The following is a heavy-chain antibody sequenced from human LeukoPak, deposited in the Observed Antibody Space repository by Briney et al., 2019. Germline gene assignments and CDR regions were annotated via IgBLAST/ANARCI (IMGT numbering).Heavy chain of an antibody. V-gene: IGHV4-34*01. CDR1: GGSINTYY. CDR3: ARVIGSSWSKYYYYYGMDV. J-gene: IGHJ6*02. D-gene: IGHD6-13*01. Sequence: SETLSLTCTVSGGSINTYYWSWIRQPPGKGLEWIGEINHSGSTNYNPSLKGRVTISVDTSKNQFSLKLSSVTAADTAVYYCARVIGSSWSKYYYYYGMDVWGQGTTVTVSS. CDR2: INHSGST.